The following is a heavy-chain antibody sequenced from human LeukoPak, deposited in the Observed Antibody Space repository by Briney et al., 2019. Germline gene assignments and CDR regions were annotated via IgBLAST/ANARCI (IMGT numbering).Heavy chain of an antibody. D-gene: IGHD2-21*02. CDR2: INHSEST. V-gene: IGHV4-34*01. CDR3: ANRGSVVTAMSGHWFDP. Sequence: SETLSLTCTVSGGSISSYYWSWTRQPPGKGLEWIGEINHSESTNYNPSLKSRVTISVDTSKNQFSLKLSSVAAADTAVYYCANRGSVVTAMSGHWFDPWGQGTLVTVSS. CDR1: GGSISSYY. J-gene: IGHJ5*02.